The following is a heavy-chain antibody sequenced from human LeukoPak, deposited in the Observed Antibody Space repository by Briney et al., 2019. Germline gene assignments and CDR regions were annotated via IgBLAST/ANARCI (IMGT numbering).Heavy chain of an antibody. CDR1: GCTFSRYW. CDR2: IKQDGSEK. J-gene: IGHJ4*02. V-gene: IGHV3-7*01. Sequence: GGSLRLSCAASGCTFSRYWMSWVRQAPGKGLEWVANIKQDGSEKYYVGSVKGRFTISRDNAKNSLYLQMNSLRAEDTAVYYCARDRILMVFAPYFDYWAQGSLVTVSS. CDR3: ARDRILMVFAPYFDY. D-gene: IGHD2-8*01.